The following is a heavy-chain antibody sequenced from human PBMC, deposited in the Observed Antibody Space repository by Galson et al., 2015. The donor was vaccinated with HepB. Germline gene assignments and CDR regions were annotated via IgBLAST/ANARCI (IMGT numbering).Heavy chain of an antibody. D-gene: IGHD3-16*01. V-gene: IGHV3-30*18. Sequence: SLRLSCAASGFTFSSYGMHWVRQAPGKGLEWVAVISYDGSNKYYADSVKGRFTISRDNSKNTLYLQMNSLRAEDTAVYYCAKDFTYYYYYMDVWGKGTTVTVSS. CDR3: AKDFTYYYYYMDV. J-gene: IGHJ6*03. CDR1: GFTFSSYG. CDR2: ISYDGSNK.